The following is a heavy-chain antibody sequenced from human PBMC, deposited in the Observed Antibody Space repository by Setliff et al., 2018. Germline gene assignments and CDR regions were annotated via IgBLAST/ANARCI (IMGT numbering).Heavy chain of an antibody. CDR2: ISSSGDTT. CDR3: TKTRGITYYYYYMDV. CDR1: GFTFSAFA. Sequence: GSLRPSCAASGFTFSAFAMSWVRQAPGKGLEWVSVISSSGDTTYFTDSVKGRFTISRDNSRNTLYLQMNSLSAEDTAVYYCTKTRGITYYYYYMDVWGKGTAVTVSS. V-gene: IGHV3-23*01. D-gene: IGHD6-13*01. J-gene: IGHJ6*03.